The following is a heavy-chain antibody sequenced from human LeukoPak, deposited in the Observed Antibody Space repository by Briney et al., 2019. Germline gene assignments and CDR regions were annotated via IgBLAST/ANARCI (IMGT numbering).Heavy chain of an antibody. Sequence: GGSLRLSCAASGFTFSSYAMHWVRQAPGKGLEYVSAISSNGGSTYYANSVKGRFTISRDNSKSTLYLQMGSLRAEDMAVYYCARHVVGGSGGLDYWGQGTLVTVSS. CDR2: ISSNGGST. V-gene: IGHV3-64*01. CDR1: GFTFSSYA. J-gene: IGHJ4*02. CDR3: ARHVVGGSGGLDY. D-gene: IGHD3-10*01.